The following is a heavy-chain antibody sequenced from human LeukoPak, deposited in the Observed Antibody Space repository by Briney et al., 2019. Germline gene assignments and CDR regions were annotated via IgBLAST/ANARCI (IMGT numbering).Heavy chain of an antibody. Sequence: SETLSLTCTVSGGSISSSSYYWGWIRQPPGKGLEWIGSIYYSGSTNYNPSLKSRVTISVDTSKNQFSLKLSSVTAADTAVYYCARVLGGWQQHPGYFDYWGQGTLVTVSS. J-gene: IGHJ4*02. CDR2: IYYSGST. CDR3: ARVLGGWQQHPGYFDY. V-gene: IGHV4-39*07. CDR1: GGSISSSSYY. D-gene: IGHD6-13*01.